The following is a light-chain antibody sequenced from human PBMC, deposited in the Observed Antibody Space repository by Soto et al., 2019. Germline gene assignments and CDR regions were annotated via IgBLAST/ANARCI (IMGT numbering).Light chain of an antibody. CDR2: DVS. CDR1: SSDVGGYNY. Sequence: SVLTQPRSVSWSPGQSVTISCTGTSSDVGGYNYVSWYQQHPGKAPKLMIYDVSKRPSGVPDRFSGSKSGNTASLTISGLQAEDGADYYCCSYAGSYTYVFGTGTKVTVL. V-gene: IGLV2-11*01. J-gene: IGLJ1*01. CDR3: CSYAGSYTYV.